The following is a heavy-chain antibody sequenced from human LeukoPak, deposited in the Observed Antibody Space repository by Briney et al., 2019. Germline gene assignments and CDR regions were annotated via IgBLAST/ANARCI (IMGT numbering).Heavy chain of an antibody. CDR3: ARDNGIWFGELPRGSHAFDI. V-gene: IGHV1-2*02. CDR1: GYTFTGYY. D-gene: IGHD3-10*01. CDR2: INPNSGGT. Sequence: GASVKVSCKASGYTFTGYYMHWVRQAPGQGLEWMGWINPNSGGTNYAQKFQGRVTMTRDTSISTAYMELSRLRSDDTAVYYCARDNGIWFGELPRGSHAFDIWGQGTMVTVSS. J-gene: IGHJ3*02.